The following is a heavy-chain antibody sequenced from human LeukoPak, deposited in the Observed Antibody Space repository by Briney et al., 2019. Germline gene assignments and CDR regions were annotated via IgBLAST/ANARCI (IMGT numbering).Heavy chain of an antibody. CDR3: AAESRQGA. CDR1: GFTFCSYA. D-gene: IGHD6-13*01. V-gene: IGHV3-30*04. J-gene: IGHJ5*02. CDR2: ISYDGSNK. Sequence: GGSLRLSCAASGFTFCSYAMHWVRQAPGKGLEWVAVISYDGSNKYYADSVKGRFTISRDNSKNTLNLQMNSLRAEDTAVYYCAAESRQGAWGQGTLVTVSS.